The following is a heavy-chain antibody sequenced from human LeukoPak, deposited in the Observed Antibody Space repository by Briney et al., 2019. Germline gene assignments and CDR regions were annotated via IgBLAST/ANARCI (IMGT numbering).Heavy chain of an antibody. Sequence: GGSLRLSCAASGFTFSSYSTNWVRQAPGKGLEWVSYISSSSSTIYYADSVKGRFTISRDNAKNSLYLQMNSLRAEDTAVYYCARGPTYYYDSSGYNPLDYWGQGTLVTVSS. J-gene: IGHJ4*02. CDR3: ARGPTYYYDSSGYNPLDY. V-gene: IGHV3-48*04. D-gene: IGHD3-22*01. CDR2: ISSSSSTI. CDR1: GFTFSSYS.